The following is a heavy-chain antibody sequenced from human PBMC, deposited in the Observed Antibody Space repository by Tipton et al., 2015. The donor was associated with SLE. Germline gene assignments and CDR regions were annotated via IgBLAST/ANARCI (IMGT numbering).Heavy chain of an antibody. CDR3: ARGLRADRSSHFDY. CDR2: IYTGGNT. Sequence: TLSLTCTVSGGSISRSYWGWIRQPAGEGLAWLGRIYTGGNTKYNPSLESRVTSSVDASKDQFSLRLTSVTAADTAVYYCARGLRADRSSHFDYWGQGTLATVSS. J-gene: IGHJ4*02. CDR1: GGSISRSY. D-gene: IGHD3-22*01. V-gene: IGHV4-4*07.